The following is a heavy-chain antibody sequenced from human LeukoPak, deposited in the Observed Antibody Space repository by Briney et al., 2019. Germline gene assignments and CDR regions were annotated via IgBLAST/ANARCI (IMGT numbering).Heavy chain of an antibody. D-gene: IGHD3-22*01. V-gene: IGHV4-59*05. J-gene: IGHJ5*02. CDR1: GGSISSDY. Sequence: SETLSLTCAVSGGSISSDYWNWIRQPPGKGLEWIGSIYYSGNTYYNPSLKSRVTISVDTPNNQFSLILSSVTAADTAVYYCARSGLGSSGYYRSNWFDPWGQGTLVTVSS. CDR3: ARSGLGSSGYYRSNWFDP. CDR2: IYYSGNT.